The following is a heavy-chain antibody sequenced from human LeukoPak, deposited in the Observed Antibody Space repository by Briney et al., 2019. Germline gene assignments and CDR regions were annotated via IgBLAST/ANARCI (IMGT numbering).Heavy chain of an antibody. J-gene: IGHJ6*02. Sequence: PGGSLRLSCAASGFTFSSYAMSWVRQAPGKGLEWVANIKQDGSEKYYVDSVKGRFTISRDNAKNSLYLQMNSLRAEDTAVYYCARDNHYYYGMDVWGQGTTVTVSS. CDR1: GFTFSSYA. CDR2: IKQDGSEK. V-gene: IGHV3-7*01. CDR3: ARDNHYYYGMDV.